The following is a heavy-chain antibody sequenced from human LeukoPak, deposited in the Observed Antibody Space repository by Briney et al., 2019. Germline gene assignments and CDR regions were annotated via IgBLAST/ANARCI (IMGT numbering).Heavy chain of an antibody. Sequence: GSLRLSCAASGFTLDDYSMHWVRQGPGKGLEWVSLITRNDGSTYYADSVKGRFTISRENSKNSLYLQMNSLRPEDTAFYYCAEDGTYGATYGLDYWGQGTLVTVSS. J-gene: IGHJ4*02. CDR3: AEDGTYGATYGLDY. V-gene: IGHV3-43*01. CDR2: ITRNDGST. CDR1: GFTLDDYS. D-gene: IGHD3-10*01.